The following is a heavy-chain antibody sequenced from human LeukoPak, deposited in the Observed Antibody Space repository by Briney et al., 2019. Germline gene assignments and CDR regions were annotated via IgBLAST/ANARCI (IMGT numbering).Heavy chain of an antibody. CDR3: AKIERWLVHGFDL. J-gene: IGHJ2*01. V-gene: IGHV3-64*04. Sequence: QPGGSLRLSCAASGFTFSSYAMHWVRQAPGKGLEYVSAISSNGGSIYYADSVEGRFTISRDNSRNAVFLQMISPRDDDTAIYYCAKIERWLVHGFDLWGRGTLVTVSS. D-gene: IGHD6-19*01. CDR1: GFTFSSYA. CDR2: ISSNGGSI.